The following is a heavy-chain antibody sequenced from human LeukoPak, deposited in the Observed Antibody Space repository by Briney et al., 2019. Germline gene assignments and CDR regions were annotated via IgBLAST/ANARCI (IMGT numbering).Heavy chain of an antibody. D-gene: IGHD7-27*01. CDR2: MSPNSGDA. Sequence: ASVKVSCKASGYTFTTHDINWVRQATGQGLEWLGWMSPNSGDAGYAQKFQGRVTMTSDSSISTAYMELSSLRSEDTAIYYCVRTPPNWGFDYWGQGTLVTVSS. CDR1: GYTFTTHD. V-gene: IGHV1-8*01. J-gene: IGHJ4*02. CDR3: VRTPPNWGFDY.